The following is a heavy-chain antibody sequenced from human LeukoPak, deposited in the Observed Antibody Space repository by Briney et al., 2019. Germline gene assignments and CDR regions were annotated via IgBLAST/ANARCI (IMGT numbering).Heavy chain of an antibody. V-gene: IGHV3-43*02. CDR3: ARRKGDV. CDR1: GFTFDDYA. J-gene: IGHJ6*02. Sequence: QPGGSLRLSCATSGFTFDDYAMHWVRQAPGKGLEWVSLISGDGGSTYYADSVKGRFTISRDNAENSLYLQMNSLRVEDTAIYYCARRKGDVWGQGTTVTVSS. CDR2: ISGDGGST.